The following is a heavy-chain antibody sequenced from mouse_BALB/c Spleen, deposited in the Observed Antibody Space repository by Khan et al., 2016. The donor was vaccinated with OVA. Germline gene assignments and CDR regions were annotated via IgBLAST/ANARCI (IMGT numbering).Heavy chain of an antibody. J-gene: IGHJ3*01. D-gene: IGHD3-3*01. Sequence: VQLQESGAELVRPGVSVKISCKGSGYTFTDYAMHCVKQSHAKSLEWIGVISTYYGDADYNQQFKGKATMTVDKSSSTAYMELAGLTSEDSAVFYCARGGRFAYWGQGTLLTVSA. V-gene: IGHV1S137*01. CDR1: GYTFTDYA. CDR2: ISTYYGDA. CDR3: ARGGRFAY.